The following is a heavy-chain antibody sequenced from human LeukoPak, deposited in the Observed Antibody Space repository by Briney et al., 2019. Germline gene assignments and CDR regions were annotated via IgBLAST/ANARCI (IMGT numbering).Heavy chain of an antibody. D-gene: IGHD3-10*01. CDR2: ISSGSSNT. V-gene: IGHV3-11*06. CDR3: ARDPPGASL. Sequence: PGGSLRLSCAASGFSFSDSYMSWLRQTPGKGLEWVSYISSGSSNTNYADSVKGRFTISRDNANNSLYLQMNSLRADDTAVYYCARDPPGASLWGQGTMVTVSS. J-gene: IGHJ3*01. CDR1: GFSFSDSY.